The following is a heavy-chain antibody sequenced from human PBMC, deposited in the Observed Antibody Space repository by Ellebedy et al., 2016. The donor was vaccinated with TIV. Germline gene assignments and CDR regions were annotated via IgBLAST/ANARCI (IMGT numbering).Heavy chain of an antibody. CDR3: AKVISGLGAPGVGYGMGV. CDR1: GFSLSSTHA. J-gene: IGHJ6*02. CDR2: ISAGGGST. Sequence: PGGSLRLSCAASGFSLSSTHAMSWVRQTPGKGLEWVSGISAGGGSTYYADSVKGRFTISRDISKNTLFLQMNSLRTEDTALYYCAKVISGLGAPGVGYGMGVWGQGTTVTVSS. D-gene: IGHD3-10*01. V-gene: IGHV3-23*01.